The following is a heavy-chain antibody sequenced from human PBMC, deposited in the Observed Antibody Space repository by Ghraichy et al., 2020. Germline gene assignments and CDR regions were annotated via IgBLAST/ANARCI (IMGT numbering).Heavy chain of an antibody. D-gene: IGHD6-6*01. CDR1: GGSISSGGYY. V-gene: IGHV4-31*03. CDR2: IYYNENA. Sequence: SQTLSLTCTVSGGSISSGGYYWSWIRQHPGKGLEWIGYIYYNENAYYNPSLKSRVTISIDASKNQFSLKLNSVTAADTAVYYCARARYSSSSPYYYGLDVWGQGTTVTVPS. J-gene: IGHJ6*02. CDR3: ARARYSSSSPYYYGLDV.